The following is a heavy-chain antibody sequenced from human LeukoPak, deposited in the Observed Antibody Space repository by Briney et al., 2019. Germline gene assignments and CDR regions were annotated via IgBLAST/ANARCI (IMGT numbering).Heavy chain of an antibody. D-gene: IGHD3-10*01. CDR2: ISPYNGDT. V-gene: IGHV1-18*01. J-gene: IGHJ4*02. Sequence: ASVKVSCKASGYTFTNFGLIWVRQAPGQGLEWMGWISPYNGDTKYAQSIQDRVTMATDTSTTTAYMELRSLRSDDTALYYCARSHSGSLRAPFDYWGQGTLVTVSS. CDR3: ARSHSGSLRAPFDY. CDR1: GYTFTNFG.